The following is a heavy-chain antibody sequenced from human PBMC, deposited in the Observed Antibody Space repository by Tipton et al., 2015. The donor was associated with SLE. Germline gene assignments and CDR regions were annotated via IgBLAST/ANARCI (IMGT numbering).Heavy chain of an antibody. CDR3: VADADSLCSGECFSTFDI. CDR2: INNSGNT. D-gene: IGHD2-21*01. J-gene: IGHJ3*02. Sequence: TLSLTCTVSGGSISSYDWSWIRQPAGKGLEWIGRINNSGNTNYNSTLKSRVTMSVDTSKMQFSLKLSSVTAADTAVYYCVADADSLCSGECFSTFDISGLGTKVTVSS. CDR1: GGSISSYD. V-gene: IGHV4-4*07.